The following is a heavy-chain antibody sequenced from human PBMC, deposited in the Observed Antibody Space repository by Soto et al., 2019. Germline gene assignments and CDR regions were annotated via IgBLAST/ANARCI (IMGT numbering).Heavy chain of an antibody. Sequence: AASVKVSCKASGYTFTSYGISWVRQAPGQGLEWMGWISAYNGNTNYAQKLQGRVTMTTDTSTSTAYMELRSLRSDDTAVYYCARVVAVAGTVGYYYYGMDVWGQGTTVTVSS. V-gene: IGHV1-18*04. D-gene: IGHD6-19*01. CDR1: GYTFTSYG. CDR2: ISAYNGNT. J-gene: IGHJ6*02. CDR3: ARVVAVAGTVGYYYYGMDV.